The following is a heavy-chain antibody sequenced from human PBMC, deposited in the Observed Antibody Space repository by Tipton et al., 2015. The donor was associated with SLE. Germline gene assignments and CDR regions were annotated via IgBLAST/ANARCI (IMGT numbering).Heavy chain of an antibody. Sequence: SLRLSCAASGFTFSSYSMNWVRQAPGKGLEWVSSISSSSSYIYYADSVKGRFTISRDNAKNSLYLQMNSLRAEDTAVYYCARDKRHYDSSGYYFDYWGQGTLVTVSS. CDR1: GFTFSSYS. CDR3: ARDKRHYDSSGYYFDY. J-gene: IGHJ4*02. V-gene: IGHV3-21*01. CDR2: ISSSSSYI. D-gene: IGHD3-22*01.